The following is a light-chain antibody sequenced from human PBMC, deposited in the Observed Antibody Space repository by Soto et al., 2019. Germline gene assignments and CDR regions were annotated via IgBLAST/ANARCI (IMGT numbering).Light chain of an antibody. CDR1: QSVSSN. CDR3: QQYNNWPPWT. V-gene: IGKV3-15*01. CDR2: GAS. J-gene: IGKJ1*01. Sequence: EIVMTQSPATLSVSPGERATLSCRASQSVSSNLAWFQQKPGQAPRLLIYGASTRDTGIPARFSGSGSGTEFTLTISGLQSEDFAVYYCQQYNNWPPWTFGQGTKVDIK.